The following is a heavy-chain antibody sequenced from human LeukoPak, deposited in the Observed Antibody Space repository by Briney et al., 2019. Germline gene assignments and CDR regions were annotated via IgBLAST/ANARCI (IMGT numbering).Heavy chain of an antibody. CDR1: GFTVSSNY. D-gene: IGHD3-22*01. CDR2: IYSGGST. V-gene: IGHV3-66*01. Sequence: GGSLRLSCAASGFTVSSNYMSWVRQAPGKGVGWVSVIYSGGSTYYADSVKGRFTISRDNSKNTLYLQMNSLRAEDTAVYYCARDRSNYYDSSGDDAFDIWGQGTMVTVSS. J-gene: IGHJ3*02. CDR3: ARDRSNYYDSSGDDAFDI.